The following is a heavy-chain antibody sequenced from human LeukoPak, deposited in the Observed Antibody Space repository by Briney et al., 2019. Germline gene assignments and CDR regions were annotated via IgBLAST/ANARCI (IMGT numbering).Heavy chain of an antibody. V-gene: IGHV3-23*01. CDR3: AKAEMATFDY. Sequence: GGSLRLSCAASGFTFSSYAMSWVRQAPGKGLEWVSLISGSGGRTYYADSVKGRFTISRDNSKNTLYLQMNSLRAEDTAVYYCAKAEMATFDYWGQGTLVTVSS. J-gene: IGHJ4*02. CDR2: ISGSGGRT. CDR1: GFTFSSYA. D-gene: IGHD5-24*01.